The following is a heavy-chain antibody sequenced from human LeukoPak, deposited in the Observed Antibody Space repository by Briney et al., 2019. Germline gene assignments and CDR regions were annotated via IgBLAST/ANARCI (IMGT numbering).Heavy chain of an antibody. CDR3: ARLGEYWFDP. J-gene: IGHJ5*02. Sequence: GGSLRLSCAASGFAFSSYGMSWVRQAPGKGLEWVASISASGSKPHYSDSVKGRFFISRDNAKNSLYLQMNSLRAEDTAVYYCARLGEYWFDPWGQGTLVTVSS. V-gene: IGHV3-21*01. CDR2: ISASGSKP. D-gene: IGHD3-16*01. CDR1: GFAFSSYG.